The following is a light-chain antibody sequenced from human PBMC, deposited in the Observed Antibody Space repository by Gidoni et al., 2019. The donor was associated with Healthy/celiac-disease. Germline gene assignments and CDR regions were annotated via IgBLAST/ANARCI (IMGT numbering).Light chain of an antibody. V-gene: IGLV3-1*01. CDR3: QAWDSSVYV. J-gene: IGLJ1*01. Sequence: SYELTQPPSVSLSPGQTASITCSGDKLGDKYACWYQQKPGQSPVLVIYQDSKRPSGIPERFSGSNSGNTATLTISGTQAMDEADYYCQAWDSSVYVFGTGTKVTVL. CDR2: QDS. CDR1: KLGDKY.